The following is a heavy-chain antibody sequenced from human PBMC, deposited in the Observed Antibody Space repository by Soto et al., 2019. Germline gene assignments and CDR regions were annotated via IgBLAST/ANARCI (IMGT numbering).Heavy chain of an antibody. Sequence: QMQLQESGPGLVKASETLSLTCAVSGASISSEQYWTWVRQPPGKGLEWIGDIHHSGSTNNNPSPRSRLIIAVDTSKNQFSLNLNSVTAADTAVYYCARSFGWYAIDQWGQGTLVTVSS. V-gene: IGHV4-4*02. J-gene: IGHJ4*02. CDR3: ARSFGWYAIDQ. CDR2: IHHSGST. CDR1: GASISSEQY. D-gene: IGHD6-19*01.